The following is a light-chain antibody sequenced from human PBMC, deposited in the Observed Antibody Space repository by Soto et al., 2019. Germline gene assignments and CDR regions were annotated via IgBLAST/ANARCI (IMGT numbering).Light chain of an antibody. CDR1: SGTIASNY. V-gene: IGLV6-57*02. J-gene: IGLJ1*01. Sequence: NFMLTQPLSVSESPGKTVTISCTGSSGTIASNYVQWYQQRPGSAPTTVIYEDDQRPSGVPDRFSGSIDSSSDSASLTISGLKTEDEADYYCQSYDSLYVFGTGTKVTVL. CDR2: EDD. CDR3: QSYDSLYV.